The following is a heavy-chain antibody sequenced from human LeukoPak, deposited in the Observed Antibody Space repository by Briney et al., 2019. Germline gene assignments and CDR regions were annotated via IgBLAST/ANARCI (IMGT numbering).Heavy chain of an antibody. V-gene: IGHV3-23*01. CDR1: GFTFSTYA. Sequence: PGGSLSLSCAASGFTFSTYAMSWVRQAPGKGLGWVSGMTGNGGSLYYAGSVKGRFTISRDNSKNTLYVQMNSLRADDPAEYYCERGRGSDGLDVWGQGTTVTVSS. J-gene: IGHJ6*02. CDR2: MTGNGGSL. CDR3: ERGRGSDGLDV.